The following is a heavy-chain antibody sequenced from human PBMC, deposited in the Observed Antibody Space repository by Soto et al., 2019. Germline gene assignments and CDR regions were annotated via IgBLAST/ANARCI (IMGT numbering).Heavy chain of an antibody. D-gene: IGHD2-21*02. CDR3: ARGDGTVEAYCGADCYNY. CDR2: MSYDGNHR. Sequence: QVQLVESGGGVIQPGRSLRLSCAASGFTFSLCAMHWVRQAPGKGLEWVAVMSYDGNHRYYADSVKGRFTISRDNSKNTLFRQMNSLRSEDTAVYYCARGDGTVEAYCGADCYNYWGQGTLVTVSS. J-gene: IGHJ4*02. V-gene: IGHV3-30-3*01. CDR1: GFTFSLCA.